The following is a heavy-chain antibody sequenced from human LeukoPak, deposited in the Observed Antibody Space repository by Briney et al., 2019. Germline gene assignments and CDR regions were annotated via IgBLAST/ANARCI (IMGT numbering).Heavy chain of an antibody. D-gene: IGHD2-2*02. CDR3: ASLRIGYCSSTSCDRDAFDI. J-gene: IGHJ3*02. CDR2: IYYSGST. CDR1: GGSISSSSYY. Sequence: SETLSLTCTVSGGSISSSSYYWGWIRQPPGKGLEWIGSIYYSGSTCYNPSLKSRVTISVDTSKNQFSLKLSSVTAADTAVYYCASLRIGYCSSTSCDRDAFDIWGQGTMVTVSS. V-gene: IGHV4-39*01.